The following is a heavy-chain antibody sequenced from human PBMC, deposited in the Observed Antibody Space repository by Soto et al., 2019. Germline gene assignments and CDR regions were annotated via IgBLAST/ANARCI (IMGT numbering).Heavy chain of an antibody. CDR2: ISYDGSNT. V-gene: IGHV3-30*18. CDR3: AKEVGLSGSYYDY. J-gene: IGHJ4*02. Sequence: QVQLVESGGGVVQPGRSLRLSCVASGFTFSSYGMHWVRQAPGKGLEWVAIISYDGSNTYYADSVKGRFPISRDNSKNTLYLQMNSLRAEETSGYYCAKEVGLSGSYYDYWCQGTLVTVSS. CDR1: GFTFSSYG. D-gene: IGHD1-26*01.